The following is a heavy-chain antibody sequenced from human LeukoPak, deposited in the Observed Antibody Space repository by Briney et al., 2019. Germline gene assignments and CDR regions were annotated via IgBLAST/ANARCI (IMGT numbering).Heavy chain of an antibody. J-gene: IGHJ6*03. CDR1: GGSISSGSYY. V-gene: IGHV4-61*02. D-gene: IGHD3-3*01. CDR2: IYTSGST. Sequence: SETLSLTCTVSGGSISSGSYYWSWIRQPAGKGLEWIGRIYTSGSTNYNPSLKSRVTISVDTSKNQFSLKLSSVTAADTAVYYCARDLYYDFWSGYSGYYYYYYMDVWGKGTTVTVSS. CDR3: ARDLYYDFWSGYSGYYYYYYMDV.